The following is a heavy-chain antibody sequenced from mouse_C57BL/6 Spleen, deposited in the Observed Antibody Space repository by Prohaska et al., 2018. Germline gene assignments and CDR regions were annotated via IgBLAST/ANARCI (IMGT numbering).Heavy chain of an antibody. CDR2: MNPNNGGT. CDR1: GYTFTDYY. J-gene: IGHJ2*01. D-gene: IGHD4-1*01. Sequence: SVKISCKASGYTFTDYYMNWVKQCHGKSLEWIGDMNPNNGGTRYNQKFKGKATLTVDKSSSTAYMELRSLTSEDSAVYYCARPWDVDYWGQGTTLSVSS. CDR3: ARPWDVDY. V-gene: IGHV1-26*01.